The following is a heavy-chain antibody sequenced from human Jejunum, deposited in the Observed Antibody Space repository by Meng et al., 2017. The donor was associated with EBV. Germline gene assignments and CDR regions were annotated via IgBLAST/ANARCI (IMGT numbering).Heavy chain of an antibody. Sequence: LKESGPGLGKPSETLSLTCTVSGGSISSSSYYWGWIRQPPGKGLEWIGTYYNSGSTYYNPSLKSRVTISVDTSKNQFSLKLISVTAADTAAYYCARQGPSGRTFDYWGQGTLVTVSS. V-gene: IGHV4-39*01. J-gene: IGHJ4*02. D-gene: IGHD1-26*01. CDR3: ARQGPSGRTFDY. CDR1: GGSISSSSYY. CDR2: YYNSGST.